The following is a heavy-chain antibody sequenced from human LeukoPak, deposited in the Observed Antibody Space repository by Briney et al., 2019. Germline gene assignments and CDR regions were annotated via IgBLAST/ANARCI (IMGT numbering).Heavy chain of an antibody. V-gene: IGHV1-2*02. CDR1: GYTFTDYH. CDR3: ACPQRGPGAYYADF. D-gene: IGHD3-3*01. J-gene: IGHJ4*02. Sequence: ASVQVSCSASGYTFTDYHIHWVRQAPGQVLEWMGWVHPNSGDTIYAQRFQGRITMTRDTSINTVYMELNRLNYDDTAIYFCACPQRGPGAYYADFWGQGTLVTVSS. CDR2: VHPNSGDT.